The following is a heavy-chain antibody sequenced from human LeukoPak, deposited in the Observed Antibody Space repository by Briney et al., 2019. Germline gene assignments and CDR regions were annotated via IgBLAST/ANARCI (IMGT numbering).Heavy chain of an antibody. J-gene: IGHJ3*02. CDR2: IYPGNSDA. CDR1: GSSFTNYW. V-gene: IGHV5-51*01. Sequence: GESLKISCKGSGSSFTNYWIGWVRQMPGKGLEWMGIIYPGNSDATYSPSFQGQVTISADKSIRTAYLQWSSLKASDTATYYCARMRISVVLAPHGFDIWGQGTMVTVSS. CDR3: ARMRISVVLAPHGFDI. D-gene: IGHD2-21*01.